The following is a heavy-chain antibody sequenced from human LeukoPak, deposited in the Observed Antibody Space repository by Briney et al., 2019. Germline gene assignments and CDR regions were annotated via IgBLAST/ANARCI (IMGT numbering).Heavy chain of an antibody. J-gene: IGHJ6*02. CDR3: ATESRLVAATPDGMDV. CDR1: GYTLTELS. V-gene: IGHV1-24*01. Sequence: ASVKVSCKVSGYTLTELSMHWVRQAPGKGLEWMGGFDPEDGETIYAQKFQGRVTMTEDTSTDTAYMELSSLRSEDTAVYYCATESRLVAATPDGMDVWGQGTTVIVSS. D-gene: IGHD2-15*01. CDR2: FDPEDGET.